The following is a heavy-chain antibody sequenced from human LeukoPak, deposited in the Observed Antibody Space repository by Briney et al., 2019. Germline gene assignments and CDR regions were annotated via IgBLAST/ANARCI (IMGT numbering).Heavy chain of an antibody. CDR2: ISNNGANI. Sequence: GGSLRLSCGASGFTFSSFSMNWVRQAPGKGLEWVSSISNNGANIYYADSLKGRVTVSRDNAKNSLYLEMNSLRVEDTAVYFCARDRGNGWYGDLAYWGQGTLVTVSS. D-gene: IGHD6-19*01. J-gene: IGHJ4*02. CDR1: GFTFSSFS. V-gene: IGHV3-21*06. CDR3: ARDRGNGWYGDLAY.